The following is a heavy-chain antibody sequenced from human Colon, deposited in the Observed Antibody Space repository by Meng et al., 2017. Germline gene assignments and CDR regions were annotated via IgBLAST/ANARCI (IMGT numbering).Heavy chain of an antibody. CDR3: ARARELWGRPLPSPFDY. CDR1: GFALSGVT. D-gene: IGHD7-27*01. J-gene: IGHJ4*02. V-gene: IGHV2-5*02. CDR2: IYWDDDK. Sequence: QITLKESGPTLLKPTQTLTLTCSISGFALSGVTVAWIRQPPGKALECLAVIYWDDDKRYRPSLESRLTITKDTAKNHVVLTMTNVDPVDTATYYCARARELWGRPLPSPFDYWGPETLVTVSS.